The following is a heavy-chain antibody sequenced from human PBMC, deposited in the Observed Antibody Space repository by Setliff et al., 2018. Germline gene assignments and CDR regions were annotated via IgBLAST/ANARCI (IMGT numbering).Heavy chain of an antibody. J-gene: IGHJ4*02. D-gene: IGHD2-15*01. CDR1: GGSFSGYY. V-gene: IGHV4-34*01. CDR3: ANLQPGYCGGGTCPLIDY. CDR2: INHGGST. Sequence: PSETLSLTCAVYGGSFSGYYWSWIRQPPGKGLEWIGEINHGGSTNYNLSLKSRVTISVDTSKNQFSLKLSSVTAADTAVYYCANLQPGYCGGGTCPLIDYWGQGTLVTVSS.